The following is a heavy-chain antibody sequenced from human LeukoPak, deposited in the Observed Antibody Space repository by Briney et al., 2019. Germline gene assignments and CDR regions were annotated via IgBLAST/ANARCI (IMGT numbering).Heavy chain of an antibody. D-gene: IGHD5-18*01. V-gene: IGHV1-18*01. CDR2: ISAYNGNT. CDR3: ARADPYSYAFDY. J-gene: IGHJ4*02. CDR1: GYTFTSYG. Sequence: ASVKVSCKASGYTFTSYGISWVRQAPGQGLEWMGWISAYNGNTNYAQKLQGRVTMTTDTSTSTAYMELSSLRSEDTAVYYCARADPYSYAFDYWGQGTLATVSS.